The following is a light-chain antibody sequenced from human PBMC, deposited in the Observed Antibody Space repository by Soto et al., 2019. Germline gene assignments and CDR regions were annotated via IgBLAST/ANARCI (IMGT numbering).Light chain of an antibody. CDR3: SSYAGGKYV. Sequence: QSVLTQPPSASGSPGQSVTISCTGTSSDVGGYNYVSWYLQYPGKAPKLMIYEVTKRPSGVPDRFSGAKSGNTASLTVSGLQADDEADYYCSSYAGGKYVFGTGTKVTVL. CDR2: EVT. V-gene: IGLV2-8*01. J-gene: IGLJ1*01. CDR1: SSDVGGYNY.